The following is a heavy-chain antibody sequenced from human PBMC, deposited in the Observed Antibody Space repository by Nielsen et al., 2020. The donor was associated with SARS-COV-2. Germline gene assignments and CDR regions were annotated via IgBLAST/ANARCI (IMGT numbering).Heavy chain of an antibody. J-gene: IGHJ4*02. CDR3: AKDPYYDFWSGYYFDY. CDR1: GFTFDDYG. V-gene: IGHV3-23*01. CDR2: ISGSGGST. Sequence: GGSLRLSCAASGFTFDDYGMSWVRQAPGKGLEWVSAISGSGGSTYYADSVKGRFTISRDNSKNTLYLQMNSLRAEDTAVYYCAKDPYYDFWSGYYFDYWGQGTLVTVSS. D-gene: IGHD3-3*01.